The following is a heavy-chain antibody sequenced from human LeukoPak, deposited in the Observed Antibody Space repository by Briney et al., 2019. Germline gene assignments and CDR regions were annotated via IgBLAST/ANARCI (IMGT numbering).Heavy chain of an antibody. V-gene: IGHV4-59*13. CDR1: GASISSYY. CDR2: MYDSGNS. D-gene: IGHD3-3*01. Sequence: SETLSLTCTVSGASISSYYWTWLRQPPGKGLEWIGYMYDSGNSGYNPSLKSRVAISLDTSKMQFSLKLRSVTAADTAVYYCAAYDFWGGDLFDHWGQGTLVTVSS. CDR3: AAYDFWGGDLFDH. J-gene: IGHJ4*02.